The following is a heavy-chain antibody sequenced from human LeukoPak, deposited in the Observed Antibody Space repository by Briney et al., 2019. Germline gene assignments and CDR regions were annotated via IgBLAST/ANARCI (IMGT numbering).Heavy chain of an antibody. D-gene: IGHD3-22*01. CDR3: ATTPEDYDHDY. CDR1: GFTFSSYW. Sequence: GGSLRLSCAASGFTFSSYWMSWVRQAPGKGLEWVANIKQDGSEKYYVDSVKGRFTISRDNAKNSLYLQMNSLRAEDTAVYYCATTPEDYDHDYWGQGTLVTVSS. V-gene: IGHV3-7*03. CDR2: IKQDGSEK. J-gene: IGHJ4*02.